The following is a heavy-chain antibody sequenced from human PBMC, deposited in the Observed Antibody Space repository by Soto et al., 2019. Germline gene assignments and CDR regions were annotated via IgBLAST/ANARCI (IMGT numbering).Heavy chain of an antibody. J-gene: IGHJ3*02. Sequence: GASVKVSCKASGYTFTSYGISWVRQAPGQGLEWMGWISAYNGSTNYAQKLQGRVTMTTDTSTSTAYMELRSLRSDDTAVYYCARVGPYYYDSSGYHVAFDIWGQGTMVTVSS. CDR2: ISAYNGST. CDR1: GYTFTSYG. V-gene: IGHV1-18*01. CDR3: ARVGPYYYDSSGYHVAFDI. D-gene: IGHD3-22*01.